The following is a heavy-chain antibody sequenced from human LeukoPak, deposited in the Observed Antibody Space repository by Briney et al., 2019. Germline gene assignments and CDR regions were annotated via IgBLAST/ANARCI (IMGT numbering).Heavy chain of an antibody. CDR3: ARGTFDSSGYYLFDY. D-gene: IGHD3-22*01. J-gene: IGHJ4*02. Sequence: SETLSLACTVSGGSISTNYWSWIRQPAGKGLEWIRCIYNSGNTNYSPSLESRVTMSADTSKNQFSLKLSSVTAADTAVYYCARGTFDSSGYYLFDYWGQGTLVTVSS. V-gene: IGHV4-4*07. CDR1: GGSISTNY. CDR2: IYNSGNT.